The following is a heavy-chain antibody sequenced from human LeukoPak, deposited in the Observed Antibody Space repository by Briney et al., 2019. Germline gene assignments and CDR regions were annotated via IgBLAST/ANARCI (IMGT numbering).Heavy chain of an antibody. D-gene: IGHD3-22*01. Sequence: GRSLRLSCAASGFTFSRYGMHWVRQAPGKGLEWVAVISYDGSHKYYADSVKGRFTISRDNSKNTLYVQMNSLRAEDTAVYYCAKALYYYDSSGYYYHYYHAMDVWGQGTTVTVSS. J-gene: IGHJ6*02. CDR1: GFTFSRYG. V-gene: IGHV3-30*18. CDR3: AKALYYYDSSGYYYHYYHAMDV. CDR2: ISYDGSHK.